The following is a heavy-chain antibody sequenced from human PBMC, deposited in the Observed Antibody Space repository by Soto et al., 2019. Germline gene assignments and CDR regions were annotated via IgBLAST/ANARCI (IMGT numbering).Heavy chain of an antibody. V-gene: IGHV3-33*01. CDR2: IWYDGSNK. Sequence: GGSLRLSCAASGFTFSSYGMHWVRQAPGKGLEWVAVIWYDGSNKYYADSVKGRFTISRDNSKNTLYLQMNSLRAEDTAVYYCAREIGWFGELLGMAVWGQGTTVTVSS. CDR3: AREIGWFGELLGMAV. J-gene: IGHJ6*02. CDR1: GFTFSSYG. D-gene: IGHD3-10*01.